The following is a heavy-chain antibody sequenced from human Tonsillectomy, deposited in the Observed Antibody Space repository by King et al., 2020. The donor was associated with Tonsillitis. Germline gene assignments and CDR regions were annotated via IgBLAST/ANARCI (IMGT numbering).Heavy chain of an antibody. V-gene: IGHV4-31*03. Sequence: QLQESGPGLVRPSQTLSLTCTVSGGSISSINYYWNWIRQHPGKGLEWVGYIYYSGSTYYNPSLKSRVTISVDTSKNQFSLNLSSVTAADTAVYYCARSDLWLHYFDYWGQGTLVTVSS. CDR3: ARSDLWLHYFDY. J-gene: IGHJ4*02. CDR1: GGSISSINYY. CDR2: IYYSGST. D-gene: IGHD3-10*01.